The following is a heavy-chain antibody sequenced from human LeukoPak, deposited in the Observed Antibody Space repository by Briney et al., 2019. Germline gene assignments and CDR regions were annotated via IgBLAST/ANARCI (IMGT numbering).Heavy chain of an antibody. CDR2: ISNNGGYT. CDR3: ARVGEGGGLYYYDSSGYYGFDY. J-gene: IGHJ4*02. D-gene: IGHD3-22*01. CDR1: GFTFSSSA. Sequence: GGSLRLSCAASGFTFSSSAMSWVRQAPGKGLEWVSAISNNGGYTYYADSVQGRFTISRDNSKSTLCLQMNSLRAEDTAVYYCARVGEGGGLYYYDSSGYYGFDYWGQGTLVTVSS. V-gene: IGHV3-23*01.